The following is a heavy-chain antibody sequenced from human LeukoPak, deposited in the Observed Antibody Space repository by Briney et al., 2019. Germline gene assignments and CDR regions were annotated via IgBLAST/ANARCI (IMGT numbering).Heavy chain of an antibody. Sequence: ASVKVSCTASGGTFSSYAISWVRQAPGQGLEWMGWISAYNGNTNYAQKHQGRVTMTTDTSTSTAYMELRSLRSDDTAVYYCARVPGIAPGENWFDPWGQGTLVTVSS. CDR2: ISAYNGNT. CDR1: GGTFSSYA. J-gene: IGHJ5*02. D-gene: IGHD1-1*01. CDR3: ARVPGIAPGENWFDP. V-gene: IGHV1-18*01.